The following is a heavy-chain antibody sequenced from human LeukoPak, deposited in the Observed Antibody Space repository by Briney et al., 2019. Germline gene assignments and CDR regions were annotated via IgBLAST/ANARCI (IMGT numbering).Heavy chain of an antibody. D-gene: IGHD4-23*01. CDR3: AKNRALTPFYDY. Sequence: GGSLRLSCAASAFSFSSNAMTWVRQAPGKGLEWVSAISGSGAGTYYADSVKGRFTISGDNSKNTLHLQMDSLRAEDTAVYYCAKNRALTPFYDYWGQGTLVTVSS. V-gene: IGHV3-23*01. CDR1: AFSFSSNA. J-gene: IGHJ4*02. CDR2: ISGSGAGT.